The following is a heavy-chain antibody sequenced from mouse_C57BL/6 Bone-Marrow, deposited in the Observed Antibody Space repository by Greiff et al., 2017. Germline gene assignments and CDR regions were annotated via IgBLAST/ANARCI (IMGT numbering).Heavy chain of an antibody. D-gene: IGHD2-5*01. Sequence: DVMLVESGGDLVKPGGSLKLSCAASGFTFSSYGMSWVRQTPDKRLEWVATISSGGSYTYYPDSVKGRFTISRDNAKNTLYLQMSSPKSEVTAMYYCSRRRYSNHGDAFAYWGQGTLVTVSA. CDR3: SRRRYSNHGDAFAY. CDR1: GFTFSSYG. CDR2: ISSGGSYT. J-gene: IGHJ3*01. V-gene: IGHV5-6*02.